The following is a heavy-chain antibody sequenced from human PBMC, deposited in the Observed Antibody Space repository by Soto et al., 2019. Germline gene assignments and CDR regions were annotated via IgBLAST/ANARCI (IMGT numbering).Heavy chain of an antibody. D-gene: IGHD3-22*01. CDR1: GGTFSSYA. J-gene: IGHJ5*02. CDR3: ARDRGPSSGYYPYWFDP. Sequence: QVQLVQSGAEVKKPGSSVKVSCKASGGTFSSYAITWVRQAPGQGLEWMGGIIPIFGTANYAQKFQGRVTITAXXSXSXXYLELSSLRSEDTAVYYCARDRGPSSGYYPYWFDPWGQGTLVTLSS. CDR2: IIPIFGTA. V-gene: IGHV1-69*12.